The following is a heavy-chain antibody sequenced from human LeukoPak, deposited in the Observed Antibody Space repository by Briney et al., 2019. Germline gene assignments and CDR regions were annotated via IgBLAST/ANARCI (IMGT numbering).Heavy chain of an antibody. Sequence: PSETLSLTCAVSGGSISSSNWWSWVRQPPGKGLEWIGEIYHSGSTNYNPSLKSRVTISVDKSKSQFSLKLSSVTAADTAVYYCASSYYYGSGRGGDAFDIWGQGTMVTVSS. J-gene: IGHJ3*02. CDR3: ASSYYYGSGRGGDAFDI. CDR2: IYHSGST. V-gene: IGHV4-4*02. D-gene: IGHD3-10*01. CDR1: GGSISSSNW.